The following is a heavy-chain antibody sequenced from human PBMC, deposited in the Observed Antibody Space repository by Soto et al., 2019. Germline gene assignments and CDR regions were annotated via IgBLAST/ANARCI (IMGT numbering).Heavy chain of an antibody. D-gene: IGHD3-22*01. CDR3: ARIMIYYDSSGPFDY. Sequence: GSSVKVSCKASGYSFTDYYIHWVRQAPGQGLEWMGWINPNNDDTDYPLKFQGRVTMTRDTSINTASMELSRLRSDDTAVYSCARIMIYYDSSGPFDYWGQGTLVTLS. V-gene: IGHV1-2*02. J-gene: IGHJ4*02. CDR1: GYSFTDYY. CDR2: INPNNDDT.